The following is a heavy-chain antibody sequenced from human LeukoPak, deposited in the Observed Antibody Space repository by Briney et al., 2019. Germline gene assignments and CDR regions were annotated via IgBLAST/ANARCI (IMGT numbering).Heavy chain of an antibody. CDR1: GYSLSRGYY. D-gene: IGHD6-25*01. J-gene: IGHJ4*02. V-gene: IGHV4-38-2*02. CDR2: IYHSGST. Sequence: SDTQSLMCTVCGYSLSRGYYWGWIGQPPGKGLEWIGSIYHSGSTYYNPPLKSRVNIPVDTSKNPFSLKVSSVTAADTAVYYCARGLQRLPAGGYWGEGTLVTVSS. CDR3: ARGLQRLPAGGY.